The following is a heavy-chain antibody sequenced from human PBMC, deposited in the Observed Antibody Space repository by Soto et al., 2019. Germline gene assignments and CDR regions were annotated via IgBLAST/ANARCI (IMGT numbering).Heavy chain of an antibody. CDR3: THRLVGSGQGY. CDR2: IHWNDDN. J-gene: IGHJ4*02. CDR1: GFSLTTGRVG. Sequence: QITLEETGPPLVKPTQTLTLTCTFSGFSLTTGRVGVGWIRQPPGKALEWLAVIHWNDDNHYSPSLKSRLTIPKDTSKNQVVLTLTNMDPVDTATYYCTHRLVGSGQGYWGQGTLVTVSS. V-gene: IGHV2-5*01. D-gene: IGHD2-15*01.